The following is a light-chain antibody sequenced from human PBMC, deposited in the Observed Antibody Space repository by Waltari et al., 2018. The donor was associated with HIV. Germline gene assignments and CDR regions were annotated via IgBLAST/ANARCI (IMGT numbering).Light chain of an antibody. J-gene: IGLJ1*01. CDR1: SSYVDTF. Sequence: QSALTQPHSVSGSPGQSLTISCTGTSSYVDTFVSWYQQHPGKAPKDINYDFNKRPSVVPDRFSGSKSGNTAFLTISGLHAEDEADYHCCSHAGNFIFAFGSGTKVTVL. CDR2: DFN. CDR3: CSHAGNFIFA. V-gene: IGLV2-11*01.